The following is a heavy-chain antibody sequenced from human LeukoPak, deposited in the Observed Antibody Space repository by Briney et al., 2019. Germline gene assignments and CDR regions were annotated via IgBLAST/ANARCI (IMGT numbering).Heavy chain of an antibody. Sequence: GGSLRLSCTASGFTFGDYAMSWVRQAPGKGLEWVGFIRSKAYGGTTEYAASVKGRFTISRDDSKSIAYLQMSSLKTEDTAVYYCTRGADSSGYYYFFDYWGQGTLVTVSS. D-gene: IGHD3-22*01. J-gene: IGHJ4*02. CDR3: TRGADSSGYYYFFDY. CDR1: GFTFGDYA. CDR2: IRSKAYGGTT. V-gene: IGHV3-49*04.